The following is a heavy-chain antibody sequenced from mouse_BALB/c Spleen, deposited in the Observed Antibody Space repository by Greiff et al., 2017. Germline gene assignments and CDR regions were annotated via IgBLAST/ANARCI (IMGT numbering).Heavy chain of an antibody. CDR2: ISNGGGST. V-gene: IGHV5-12-2*01. D-gene: IGHD2-10*02. J-gene: IGHJ4*01. Sequence: EVKVVESGGGLVQPGGSLKLSCAASGFTFSSYTMSWVRQTPEKRLEWVAYISNGGGSTYYPDTVKGRFTISRDNAKNTLYLQMSSLKSEDTAMYYCARQEYGNYLYAMDYWGQGTSVTVSS. CDR1: GFTFSSYT. CDR3: ARQEYGNYLYAMDY.